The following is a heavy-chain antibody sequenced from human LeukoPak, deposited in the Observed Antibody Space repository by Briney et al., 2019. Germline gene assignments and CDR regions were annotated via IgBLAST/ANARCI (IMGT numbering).Heavy chain of an antibody. CDR2: FYHSGST. V-gene: IGHV4-38-2*02. J-gene: IGHJ4*02. D-gene: IGHD3-10*01. CDR3: AREYDYGSGSCAY. Sequence: SSQTLSLTCTVSGYSISSGHSWGWIRQPPGKGLEWIGSFYHSGSTYYNLSLKSRVTISLDTSKNQFSLKLSSVTAADTVVYYWAREYDYGSGSCAYWGQGTLVTVSS. CDR1: GYSISSGHS.